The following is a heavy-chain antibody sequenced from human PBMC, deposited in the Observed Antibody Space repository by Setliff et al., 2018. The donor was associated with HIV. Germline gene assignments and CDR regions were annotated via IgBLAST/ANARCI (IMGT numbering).Heavy chain of an antibody. J-gene: IGHJ4*02. CDR2: IIPIFGTA. D-gene: IGHD3-9*01. CDR1: GGTFSNDA. Sequence: GASVKVSCKASGGTFSNDATRGVRQAPGQGLEWMGGIIPIFGTAHYAQRFQGRVTITADESTNTAYMELSSLISEDTALYYCAKGPPLVISLPDFWGQGTQVTVS. V-gene: IGHV1-69*13. CDR3: AKGPPLVISLPDF.